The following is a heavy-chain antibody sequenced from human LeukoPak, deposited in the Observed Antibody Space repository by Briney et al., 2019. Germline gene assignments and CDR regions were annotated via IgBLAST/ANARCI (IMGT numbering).Heavy chain of an antibody. Sequence: SETLSLTCAVYGGSFSGYYWSWIRQPPGKGLEWIGEINHSGSTNYNPSLKSRVTISVDTSKNQFSLKLSSVTAADTAVYYCAREAVGATNLHFDYWGQGTLVTVSS. D-gene: IGHD1-26*01. J-gene: IGHJ4*02. CDR2: INHSGST. CDR1: GGSFSGYY. CDR3: AREAVGATNLHFDY. V-gene: IGHV4-34*01.